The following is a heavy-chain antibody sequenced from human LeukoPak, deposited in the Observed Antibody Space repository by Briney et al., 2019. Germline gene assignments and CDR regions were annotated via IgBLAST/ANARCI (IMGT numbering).Heavy chain of an antibody. J-gene: IGHJ6*03. CDR2: ISSSSSYI. D-gene: IGHD3-3*01. CDR1: GFTFSSYS. CDR3: ARDLVDVWSAKFAYYYYYMDV. V-gene: IGHV3-21*01. Sequence: GGSLRLSCAASGFTFSSYSMNWVRQAPGKGLEWVSSISSSSSYIYYADSVKGRFTISRDNAKNSLYLQMNSLRAEDTAVYYCARDLVDVWSAKFAYYYYYMDVWGKGTTVTVSS.